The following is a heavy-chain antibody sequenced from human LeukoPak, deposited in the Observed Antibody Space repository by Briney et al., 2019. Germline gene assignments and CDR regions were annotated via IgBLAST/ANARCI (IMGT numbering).Heavy chain of an antibody. CDR3: AKHAIYIGGYSYRFYL. CDR2: IYYTGSI. D-gene: IGHD1-26*01. J-gene: IGHJ5*02. Sequence: SDTVSLLCTVSCGSISSYYCRWIRQPPGKRLAWIAFIYYTGSINYNHSLNSRSSISLDTPKNVCFLTVTSVTAADTAVYYVAKHAIYIGGYSYRFYLWGLGTLVTVSS. CDR1: CGSISSYY. V-gene: IGHV4-59*08.